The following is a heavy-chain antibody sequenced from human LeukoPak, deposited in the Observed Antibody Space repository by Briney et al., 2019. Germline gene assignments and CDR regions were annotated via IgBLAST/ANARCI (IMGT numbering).Heavy chain of an antibody. Sequence: ASVKVSCKASGYTFTSYYMHWVRQAPEQGLEWMGIINPSGGSTSYAQKFQGRVTMTRDMSTSTVYMELSSLRSEDTAVYYCARGEYYYEPTPYYMDVWGKGTTVTVSS. J-gene: IGHJ6*03. CDR1: GYTFTSYY. D-gene: IGHD3-22*01. CDR2: INPSGGST. V-gene: IGHV1-46*01. CDR3: ARGEYYYEPTPYYMDV.